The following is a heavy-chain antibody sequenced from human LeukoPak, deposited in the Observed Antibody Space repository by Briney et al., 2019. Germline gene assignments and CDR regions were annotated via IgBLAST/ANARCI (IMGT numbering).Heavy chain of an antibody. V-gene: IGHV1-46*01. D-gene: IGHD1-20*01. CDR2: INPSAGST. CDR1: GGTFSIYD. Sequence: ASVTVSCKASGGTFSIYDISWVRQAPGQGREWVGIINPSAGSTSYARKFQGRVTMTRDMSTSTVYMEVSSLRSEDTAVYYCARGALTGSPDNDYWGQGTLVTVSS. J-gene: IGHJ4*02. CDR3: ARGALTGSPDNDY.